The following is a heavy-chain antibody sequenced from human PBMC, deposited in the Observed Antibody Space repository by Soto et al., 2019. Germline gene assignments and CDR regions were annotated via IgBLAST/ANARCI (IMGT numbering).Heavy chain of an antibody. J-gene: IGHJ6*02. V-gene: IGHV5-51*01. Sequence: PGESLKISCKGSGYSFTSYWIGWVRQMPGKGLEWMGIIYPGDSDTRYSPSFQGQVTISADKSISTAYLQWSSLKASDTAMYYCARRQLAAAGNGYYYYYGMDVWGQGTKVTV. D-gene: IGHD6-13*01. CDR3: ARRQLAAAGNGYYYYYGMDV. CDR1: GYSFTSYW. CDR2: IYPGDSDT.